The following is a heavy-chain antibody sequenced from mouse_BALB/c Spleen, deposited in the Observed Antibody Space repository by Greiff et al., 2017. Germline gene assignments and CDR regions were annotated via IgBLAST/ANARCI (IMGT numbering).Heavy chain of an antibody. CDR3: ARGEYASAWFAY. D-gene: IGHD5-1*01. V-gene: IGHV14-3*02. CDR2: IDPANGNT. CDR1: GFNIKDTY. J-gene: IGHJ3*01. Sequence: VQLQQSGAELVKPGASVKLSCTASGFNIKDTYMHWVKQRPEQGLEWIGRIDPANGNTKYDPKFQGKATITADTSSNTAYLQLSSLTSEDTAVYYCARGEYASAWFAYWGEGSLGTVSA.